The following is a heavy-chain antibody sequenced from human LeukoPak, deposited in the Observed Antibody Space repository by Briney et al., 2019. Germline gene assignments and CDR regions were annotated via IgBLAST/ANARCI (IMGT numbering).Heavy chain of an antibody. CDR1: GDSINNYY. D-gene: IGHD6-13*01. V-gene: IGHV4-59*08. Sequence: SETLSLTCTVSGDSINNYYWSWIRQPPGKGLEWIGYIYYSGSTNYNSSLKSRVTISIDTSKNQFSLKLSSVTAADTAVYYCARLRAATGELNFDNWGQGTLVTVSS. CDR3: ARLRAATGELNFDN. CDR2: IYYSGST. J-gene: IGHJ4*02.